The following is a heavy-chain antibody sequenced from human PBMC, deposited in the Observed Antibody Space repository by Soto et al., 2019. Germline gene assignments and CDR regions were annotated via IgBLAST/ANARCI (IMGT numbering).Heavy chain of an antibody. D-gene: IGHD5-18*01. J-gene: IGHJ4*02. CDR2: ISSDGGNR. Sequence: AGGSLRLSXAASGFTFSDYALHWVRQAPGKGLEWVTVISSDGGNRYCADSVKGRFTISRDNSKNTLYLQMNSLRVEDTAIYICAHLAGLSHTDDFWGQGTPVTVSS. CDR3: AHLAGLSHTDDF. CDR1: GFTFSDYA. V-gene: IGHV3-30-3*01.